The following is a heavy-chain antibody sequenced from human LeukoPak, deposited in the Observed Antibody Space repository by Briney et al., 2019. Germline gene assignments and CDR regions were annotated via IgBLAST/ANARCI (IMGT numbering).Heavy chain of an antibody. CDR3: AKERYGSGSYQWFDP. CDR1: GFSFSSYN. V-gene: IGHV3-23*01. D-gene: IGHD3-10*01. J-gene: IGHJ5*02. CDR2: ISGSGSGGST. Sequence: PGGSLRLSCEASGFSFSSYNMDWVRQTPGKGLEWVSNISGSGSGGSTYYADSVKGRFTISRDNSKNTLYLQMNSLRAEDTAVYYCAKERYGSGSYQWFDPWGQGTLVTVSS.